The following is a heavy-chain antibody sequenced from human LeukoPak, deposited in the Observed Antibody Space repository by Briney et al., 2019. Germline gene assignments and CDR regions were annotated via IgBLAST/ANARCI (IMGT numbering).Heavy chain of an antibody. V-gene: IGHV4-61*02. Sequence: SETLSLTCTVSGGSINSGTYYWNWIRQPAGKGLEWIGRIYTSGSTNYNPSLKSRVTMSVDTSKNQFSLKLSSVTAADTAVYYCARGKYGDYVDYYYYYMDVWGKGTTVTISS. CDR2: IYTSGST. CDR3: ARGKYGDYVDYYYYYMDV. D-gene: IGHD4-17*01. CDR1: GGSINSGTYY. J-gene: IGHJ6*03.